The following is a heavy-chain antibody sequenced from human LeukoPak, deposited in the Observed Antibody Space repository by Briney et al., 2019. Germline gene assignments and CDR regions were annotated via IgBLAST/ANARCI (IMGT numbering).Heavy chain of an antibody. Sequence: PGGSLRLSCAASGFTFSSYAMSWVRQAPGKGLEWVSAISGSGGSTYYADSVKGRFTISRANSKNTLYLQMNSLRAEDTAVYYCAKDRPHYDYVWGSYRERGYFDYWGQGTLVTVSS. CDR1: GFTFSSYA. D-gene: IGHD3-16*02. J-gene: IGHJ4*02. V-gene: IGHV3-23*01. CDR2: ISGSGGST. CDR3: AKDRPHYDYVWGSYRERGYFDY.